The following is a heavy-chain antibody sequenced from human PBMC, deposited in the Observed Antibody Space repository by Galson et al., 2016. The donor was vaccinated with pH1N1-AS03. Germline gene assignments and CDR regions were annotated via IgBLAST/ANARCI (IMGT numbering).Heavy chain of an antibody. J-gene: IGHJ4*02. CDR3: ERAGGY. CDR2: ISSDGGST. Sequence: SLRLSCAASGFTFSNHGMHWARQAPGKGPEFVARISSDGGSTYYADSVKARFTISRDNSKNTLYLQMDSLRVEDTAVYYCERAGGYWGQGTLVTVSS. V-gene: IGHV3-64*02. CDR1: GFTFSNHG.